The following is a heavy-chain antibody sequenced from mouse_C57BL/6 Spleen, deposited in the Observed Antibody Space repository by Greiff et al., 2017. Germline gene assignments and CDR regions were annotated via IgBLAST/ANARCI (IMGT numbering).Heavy chain of an antibody. V-gene: IGHV1-85*01. Sequence: QVQLQQSGPELVKPGASVKLSCKASGYTFTSYDINWVKQRPGQGLEWIGWIYPRDGSTKYNEKFKGKATLTVDTSSSTAYMELHSLTSEDSAVYFCARENTAQGFGYWGQGTLVTVSA. J-gene: IGHJ3*01. CDR1: GYTFTSYD. CDR3: ARENTAQGFGY. CDR2: IYPRDGST. D-gene: IGHD3-2*02.